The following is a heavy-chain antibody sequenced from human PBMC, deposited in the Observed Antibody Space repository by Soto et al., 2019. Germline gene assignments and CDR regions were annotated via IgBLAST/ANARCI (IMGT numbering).Heavy chain of an antibody. Sequence: SETLSLTCTVSGVSISSYYWSWIRQPPGNVLEWIGYIYYSGSTNYNPSLKSRVTISVDTSKNQFSLKLSSVTAADTAVYYCARDGVNCSGGSCYGQIDYWGQGTLVTVS. V-gene: IGHV4-59*01. CDR3: ARDGVNCSGGSCYGQIDY. J-gene: IGHJ4*02. CDR1: GVSISSYY. CDR2: IYYSGST. D-gene: IGHD2-15*01.